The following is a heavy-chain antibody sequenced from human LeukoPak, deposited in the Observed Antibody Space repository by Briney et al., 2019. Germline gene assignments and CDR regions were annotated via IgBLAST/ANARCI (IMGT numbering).Heavy chain of an antibody. J-gene: IGHJ4*02. D-gene: IGHD4-17*01. V-gene: IGHV1-2*06. Sequence: ASVKVSCKASGYTFTGYYMHWVRQAPGQGLEWMGRINPNSGGTNYAQKFQGRVTMTRDTSISTAYIELSRLRSDDTAVYYCARFPYGDYVDDYFDYWGQGTLVTVSS. CDR1: GYTFTGYY. CDR3: ARFPYGDYVDDYFDY. CDR2: INPNSGGT.